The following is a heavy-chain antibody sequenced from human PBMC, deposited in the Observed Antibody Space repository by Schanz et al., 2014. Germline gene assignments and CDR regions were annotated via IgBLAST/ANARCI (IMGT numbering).Heavy chain of an antibody. CDR1: GFMFSSYG. D-gene: IGHD3-10*01. V-gene: IGHV3-30*18. CDR2: ISYDGSKK. J-gene: IGHJ3*02. CDR3: AKGRFGELSAFDI. Sequence: QVQLVESGGGVVQPGRSLRLSCAASGFMFSSYGMHWVRQAPGKGLEWVGVISYDGSKKSYADSVKGRFTISRDNSKNTLYLQMNSLRPEDTAVYYCAKGRFGELSAFDIWGQGTMVIVS.